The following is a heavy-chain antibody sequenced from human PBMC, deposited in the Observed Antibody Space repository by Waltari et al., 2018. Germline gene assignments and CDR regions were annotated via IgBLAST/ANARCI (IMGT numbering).Heavy chain of an antibody. Sequence: EVQLVESGGGLVQPGRSLRLSCAASGFTFDDYAMHWVRQAPGKGLEWGAGISWNSGSIGYADSVKGRFTISRDNAKNSLYLQMNSLRAEDTALYYCAKWAFGESFDYWGQGTLVTVSS. CDR1: GFTFDDYA. CDR3: AKWAFGESFDY. D-gene: IGHD3-10*01. J-gene: IGHJ4*02. V-gene: IGHV3-9*01. CDR2: ISWNSGSI.